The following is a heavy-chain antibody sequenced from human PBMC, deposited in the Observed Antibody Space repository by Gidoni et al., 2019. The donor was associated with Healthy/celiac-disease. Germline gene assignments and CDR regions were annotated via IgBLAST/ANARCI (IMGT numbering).Heavy chain of an antibody. Sequence: EVQLVESGGGLVQPGGSLRLSCAASGFPFSSYWMSWVRQAPGKALEWVDNIKQDGSEKYYVDSVKGRFTISRDNAKNSLYLQMNSLRAEDTAVYYCARAQVGYCSSTSCPTAYYFDYWGQGTLVTVSS. CDR2: IKQDGSEK. D-gene: IGHD2-2*01. J-gene: IGHJ4*02. CDR1: GFPFSSYW. V-gene: IGHV3-7*04. CDR3: ARAQVGYCSSTSCPTAYYFDY.